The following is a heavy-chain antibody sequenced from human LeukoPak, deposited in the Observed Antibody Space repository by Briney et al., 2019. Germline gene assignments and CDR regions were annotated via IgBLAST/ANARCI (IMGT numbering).Heavy chain of an antibody. CDR3: AILRVSRRGPPPPYFDY. J-gene: IGHJ4*02. CDR1: GGSFSGYY. D-gene: IGHD3-10*01. V-gene: IGHV4-34*01. Sequence: PSETLSLTCAVYGGSFSGYYWSWIRQPPGKGLEWIGEINHSGSTNYNPSLKSRVTISVDTSKNQFSLKLSSVTAADTAVYYCAILRVSRRGPPPPYFDYWGQGTLVTVSS. CDR2: INHSGST.